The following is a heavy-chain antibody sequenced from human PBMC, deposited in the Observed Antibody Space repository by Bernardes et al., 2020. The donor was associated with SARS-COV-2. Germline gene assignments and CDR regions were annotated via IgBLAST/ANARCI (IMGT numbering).Heavy chain of an antibody. J-gene: IGHJ4*02. V-gene: IGHV3-23*01. CDR1: GFTFSNYA. Sequence: GGSLRLSCETSGFTFSNYALSWIRQAPGKGLEWVSAISGSGDRTFYADSVRGRFTISRDNAKNSVSLQMNSLRAEDTAVYYCARVDFSNLYYFDYWGQGTPVTVSS. CDR3: ARVDFSNLYYFDY. CDR2: ISGSGDRT. D-gene: IGHD4-4*01.